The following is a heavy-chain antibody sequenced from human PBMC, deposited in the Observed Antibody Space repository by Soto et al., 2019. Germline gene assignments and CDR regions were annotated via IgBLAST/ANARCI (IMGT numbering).Heavy chain of an antibody. J-gene: IGHJ5*02. V-gene: IGHV3-7*01. D-gene: IGHD2-21*01. CDR2: IKQDGSES. CDR1: GFTFGNYW. CDR3: ASARHIGP. Sequence: GGSLRLSCAASGFTFGNYWLSWARQAPGKGLEWVANIKQDGSESNYADSVKGRFTISRDNAENSLYLQMTSLRAEDTAVYYCASARHIGPWGQGTLVTVSS.